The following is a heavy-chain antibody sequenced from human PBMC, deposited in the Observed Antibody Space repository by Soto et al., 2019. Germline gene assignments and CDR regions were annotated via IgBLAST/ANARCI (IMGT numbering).Heavy chain of an antibody. CDR1: SFPFSSYG. CDR2: ISYDGSNK. Sequence: GGSLTLSCASDSFPFSSYGMHWVRQAPGKGLEWVAVISYDGSNKYYADSVKGRFTISRDNAKNSLYLQMNSLRVEDTGLYYCVGSNVVFAWAQGP. D-gene: IGHD2-2*01. J-gene: IGHJ5*02. CDR3: VGSNVVFA. V-gene: IGHV3-30*03.